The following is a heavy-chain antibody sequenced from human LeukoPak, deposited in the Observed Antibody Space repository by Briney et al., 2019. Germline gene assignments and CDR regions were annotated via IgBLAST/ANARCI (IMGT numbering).Heavy chain of an antibody. J-gene: IGHJ5*02. CDR1: GYTFTDYY. CDR2: IIPNSGGT. V-gene: IGHV1-2*02. Sequence: ASVKVSCKASGYTFTDYYLHWVRQAPGQGLEWMGWIIPNSGGTNYAEKFQGRVTMTRDTSISTAYMELNRLRSDDTAIYYCASITLIRGVTSMRNPWGQGTLVTVSS. CDR3: ASITLIRGVTSMRNP. D-gene: IGHD3-10*01.